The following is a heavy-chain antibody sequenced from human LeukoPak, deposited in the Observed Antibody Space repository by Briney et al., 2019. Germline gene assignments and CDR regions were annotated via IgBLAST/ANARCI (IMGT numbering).Heavy chain of an antibody. D-gene: IGHD1-26*01. CDR3: ARGTYSGSYYYGDAFDI. Sequence: PSETLSLTCTVSGGSISSSSYYWGWIRQPPGKGLEWIGSIYYSGSTYYNPPLKSRVTISVDTSKNQFSLKLSSVTAADTAVYYCARGTYSGSYYYGDAFDIWGQGTMVTVSS. CDR2: IYYSGST. CDR1: GGSISSSSYY. V-gene: IGHV4-39*07. J-gene: IGHJ3*02.